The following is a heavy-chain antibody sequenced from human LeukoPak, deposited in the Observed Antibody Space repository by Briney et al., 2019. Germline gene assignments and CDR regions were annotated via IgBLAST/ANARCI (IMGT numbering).Heavy chain of an antibody. CDR2: IWSDGKIE. CDR3: AKDPGTATRGFHMDV. CDR1: GFTFSNYD. J-gene: IGHJ6*03. D-gene: IGHD6-13*01. V-gene: IGHV3-30*02. Sequence: PGGSLRLSCAASGFTFSNYDMHWVHQSPGKGLEWLSLIWSDGKIEQYAASVEGRITISRDNSKNTVYLQMNSLRGEDTAVYYCAKDPGTATRGFHMDVWGKGTRVTVSS.